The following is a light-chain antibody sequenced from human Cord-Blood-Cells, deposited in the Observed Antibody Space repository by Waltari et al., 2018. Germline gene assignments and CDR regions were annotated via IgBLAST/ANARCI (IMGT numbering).Light chain of an antibody. CDR3: SSYTSSSTQ. CDR2: DVS. V-gene: IGLV2-14*01. J-gene: IGLJ3*02. Sequence: QSALTQPASVSGSPGQSITISCTGTSSDVGGYNYVPWYQQHPGKAPKLMIYDVSNRPSVVSNRFSGSKSGNTASLTISGLQAEDEADYYCSSYTSSSTQFGGGTKLTVL. CDR1: SSDVGGYNY.